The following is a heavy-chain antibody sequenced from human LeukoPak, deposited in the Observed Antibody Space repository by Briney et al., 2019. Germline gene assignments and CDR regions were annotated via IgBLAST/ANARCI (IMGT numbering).Heavy chain of an antibody. V-gene: IGHV4-34*01. CDR3: ARGAEHWPNTVVVTAIVFDY. J-gene: IGHJ4*02. D-gene: IGHD2-21*02. CDR2: INHSGST. CDR1: GGSFSGYY. Sequence: MSSETLSLTCAVYGGSFSGYYWSWIRQPPGKGQERIAEINHSGSTNYNPSLKSRVTISVDTSKNQFSLKLSSVTAADTAVYYCARGAEHWPNTVVVTAIVFDYWGQGTLVTVSS.